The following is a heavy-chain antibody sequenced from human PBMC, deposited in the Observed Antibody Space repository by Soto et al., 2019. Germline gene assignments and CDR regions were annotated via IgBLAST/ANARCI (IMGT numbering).Heavy chain of an antibody. CDR3: ARHLVFVGTDASTGTTPYYGMDV. Sequence: GESLKISCKGSGYSFTSYWISWVRQMPGKGLEWMGRIDPSDSYTNYSPSFQGHVTISADKSISTAYLQWSSLKASDTAMYYCARHLVFVGTDASTGTTPYYGMDVWGQGTTVTVSS. J-gene: IGHJ6*02. V-gene: IGHV5-10-1*01. CDR2: IDPSDSYT. CDR1: GYSFTSYW. D-gene: IGHD1-1*01.